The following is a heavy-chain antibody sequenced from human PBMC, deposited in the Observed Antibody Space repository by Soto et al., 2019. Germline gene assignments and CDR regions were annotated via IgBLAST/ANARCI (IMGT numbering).Heavy chain of an antibody. CDR3: VRDLLGSGGHFDY. CDR1: GFIFSSFG. V-gene: IGHV3-33*01. CDR2: IWYDGSNT. Sequence: QPGGSLRLSCAASGFIFSSFGMHWVRQAPGKGLEWVAHIWYDGSNTYYADSVKGRFTISRDNSRNTVYLQMNSLRAEDTALYHCVRDLLGSGGHFDYWGQGTPVTVSS. J-gene: IGHJ4*02. D-gene: IGHD7-27*01.